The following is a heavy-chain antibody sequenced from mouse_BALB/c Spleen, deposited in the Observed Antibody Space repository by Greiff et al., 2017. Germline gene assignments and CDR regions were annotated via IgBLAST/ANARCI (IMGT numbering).Heavy chain of an antibody. Sequence: EVKLVESGGGLVQPGGSRKLSCAASGFTFSSFGMHWVRQAPEKGLEWVAYISSGSSTIYYADTVKGRFTISRDNPKNTLFLQMTSLRSEDTAMYYCARSGYGYDGAWFAYWGQGTLVTVSA. D-gene: IGHD2-2*01. V-gene: IGHV5-17*02. CDR2: ISSGSSTI. CDR3: ARSGYGYDGAWFAY. CDR1: GFTFSSFG. J-gene: IGHJ3*01.